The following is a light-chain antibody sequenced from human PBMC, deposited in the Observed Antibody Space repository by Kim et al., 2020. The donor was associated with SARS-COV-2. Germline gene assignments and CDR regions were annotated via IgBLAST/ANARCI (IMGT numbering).Light chain of an antibody. Sequence: GDRVTITCRASQYITRRLAWYQQKPGKAPKVLISKTSTLESGVPSTFSGSGSGTEFPLTISSLQPDDFATYYCHQSDTYPWTFGQGTTV. CDR1: QYITRR. J-gene: IGKJ1*01. V-gene: IGKV1-5*03. CDR2: KTS. CDR3: HQSDTYPWT.